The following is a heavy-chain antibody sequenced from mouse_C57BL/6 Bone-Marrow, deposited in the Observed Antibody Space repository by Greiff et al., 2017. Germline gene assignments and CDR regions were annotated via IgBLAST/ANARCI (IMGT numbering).Heavy chain of an antibody. V-gene: IGHV2-2*01. CDR3: ARKGIDGYYWYFDV. J-gene: IGHJ1*03. CDR2: IWSGGST. Sequence: QVQLQQSGPGLVQPSQSLSITCTVSGFSLTSYGVHWVRQSPGKGLEWLGVIWSGGSTDYNAAFISRLSISKDNSKSQVIFKMNSLRADDTAIYYCARKGIDGYYWYFDVWGTGTTVTVSS. CDR1: GFSLTSYG. D-gene: IGHD2-3*01.